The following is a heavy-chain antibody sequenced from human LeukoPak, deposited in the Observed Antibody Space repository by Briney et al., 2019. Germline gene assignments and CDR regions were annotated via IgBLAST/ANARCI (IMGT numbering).Heavy chain of an antibody. CDR2: ISSGGDVT. CDR3: AKHRAPVPGSHLKNPTAYFED. D-gene: IGHD6-19*01. V-gene: IGHV3-23*01. CDR1: GFTFSGHS. Sequence: GGSLRLSCAASGFTFSGHSMSWVRQAPGKGLEWVSAISSGGDVTFYADSVKGRFIVSRDQSNNMLSLQMSSLRAEDTALYYCAKHRAPVPGSHLKNPTAYFEDWGQGTLVTVSS. J-gene: IGHJ4*02.